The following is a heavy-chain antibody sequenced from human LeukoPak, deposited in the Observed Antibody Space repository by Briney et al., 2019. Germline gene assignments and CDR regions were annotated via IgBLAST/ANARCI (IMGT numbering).Heavy chain of an antibody. CDR3: ARGPLLYYYDSSGYQGY. CDR2: INHSGST. V-gene: IGHV4-34*01. D-gene: IGHD3-22*01. CDR1: GGSFSGYY. Sequence: SETLSLTCAVYGGSFSGYYWSWIRQPPGKGLEWIGEINHSGSTNYNPSLKSRVTISVDTSKNQFSLKLSSVTAADTAVYYCARGPLLYYYDSSGYQGYWGQGTLVTVSS. J-gene: IGHJ4*02.